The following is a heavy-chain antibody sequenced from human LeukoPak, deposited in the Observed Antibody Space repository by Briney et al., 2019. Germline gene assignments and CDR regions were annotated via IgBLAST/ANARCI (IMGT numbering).Heavy chain of an antibody. CDR1: GGTFSSYA. J-gene: IGHJ4*02. V-gene: IGHV1-69*04. D-gene: IGHD3-10*01. Sequence: GASVKVSCKASGGTFSSYAISWVRQAPGQGLEWMGRIIPILGIANCAQKFQGRVTITADKSTSTAYMELSSLRSEDTAVYYCARAYYYGSGSNQIDYWGQGTLVTVSS. CDR2: IIPILGIA. CDR3: ARAYYYGSGSNQIDY.